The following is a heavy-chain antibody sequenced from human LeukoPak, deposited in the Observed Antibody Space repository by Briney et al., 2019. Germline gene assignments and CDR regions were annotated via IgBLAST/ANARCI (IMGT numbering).Heavy chain of an antibody. V-gene: IGHV1-18*01. D-gene: IGHD5-18*01. J-gene: IGHJ4*02. CDR1: GYSFTSYG. CDR2: ISTYDGNA. Sequence: ASVKVSCKASGYSFTSYGIAWVRQAPGQGLEWMGWISTYDGNANYAQKLQGRVTMTTDTSTITAYMELRSLRSDDTAVYYCARAPSGFTYGPGDHWGQGTLVTVSS. CDR3: ARAPSGFTYGPGDH.